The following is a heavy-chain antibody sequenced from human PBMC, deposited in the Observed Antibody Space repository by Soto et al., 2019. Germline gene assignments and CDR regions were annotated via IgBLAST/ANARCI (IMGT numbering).Heavy chain of an antibody. V-gene: IGHV2-5*02. D-gene: IGHD1-1*01. CDR3: AHRPPERGLATFDP. Sequence: QITLKESGPTLVKPTQTLTLTCTFSGFSLSTSGVAVGWIRQPPGKALEWLALIYWDDDKRYSPSLKSRLTITKDTYKNQVLLTMTNMDPVDTATYYCAHRPPERGLATFDPWGQGTLVTVSS. J-gene: IGHJ5*02. CDR1: GFSLSTSGVA. CDR2: IYWDDDK.